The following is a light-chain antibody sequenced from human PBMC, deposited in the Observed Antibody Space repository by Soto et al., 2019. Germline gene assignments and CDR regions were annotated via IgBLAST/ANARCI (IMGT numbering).Light chain of an antibody. CDR1: QSVSSSF. V-gene: IGKV3-20*01. CDR3: QQYDSSPRT. CDR2: GAS. Sequence: EIVLTQSPGTLSLSPGERATLSCRATQSVSSSFLAWYQQIPGQAPRLLIYGASSRATGIPDRFSGSGSGTDFTLTISRLEPEDFEVYYCQQYDSSPRTFGQGTKVEIK. J-gene: IGKJ1*01.